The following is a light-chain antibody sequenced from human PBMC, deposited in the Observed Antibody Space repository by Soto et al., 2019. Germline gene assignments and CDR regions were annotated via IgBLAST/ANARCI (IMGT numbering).Light chain of an antibody. V-gene: IGLV2-14*01. CDR1: SSDVGGYNY. Sequence: QAVVTQPASVSGSLGQSITISCTGTSSDVGGYNYVSWYQHHPGKAPKLIIYQVYSRPSGVSNRFSGSKFGNTASLSISGLQADDEADYYCSSYTRTTTFVVFGGGTKVTVL. CDR2: QVY. CDR3: SSYTRTTTFVV. J-gene: IGLJ3*02.